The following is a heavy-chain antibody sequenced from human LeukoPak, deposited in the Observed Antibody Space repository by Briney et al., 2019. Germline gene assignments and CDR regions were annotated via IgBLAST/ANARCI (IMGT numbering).Heavy chain of an antibody. J-gene: IGHJ4*02. CDR3: ARDLVSGGGY. D-gene: IGHD6-25*01. CDR2: ISGSGGST. CDR1: GFTFSSYA. V-gene: IGHV3-23*01. Sequence: GGSLRLSCAASGFTFSSYAMSWVRQAPGKGLEWVSAISGSGGSTYYADSVKGRFTISRDNAKNSLYLQMNSLRAEDTAVYYCARDLVSGGGYWGQGTLVTVSS.